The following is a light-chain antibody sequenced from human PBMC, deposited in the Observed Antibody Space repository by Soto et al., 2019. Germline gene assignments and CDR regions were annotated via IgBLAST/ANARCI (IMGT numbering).Light chain of an antibody. CDR2: RAS. CDR1: QSVSDN. V-gene: IGKV3D-15*01. Sequence: TTQSPDTLYVSPGERGTRSCRASQSVSDNLAWYQQKPGQGPRLLVYRASNRATGIPARFSGSGSETDFTLTISCLQSEDFATYYCQQYYSYPQTFGPGTKVDIK. CDR3: QQYYSYPQT. J-gene: IGKJ3*01.